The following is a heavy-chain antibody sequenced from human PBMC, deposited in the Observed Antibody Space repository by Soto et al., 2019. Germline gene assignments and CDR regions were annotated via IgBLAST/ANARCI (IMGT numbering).Heavy chain of an antibody. D-gene: IGHD3-22*01. V-gene: IGHV3-30*18. CDR1: GFTFSSYG. CDR3: AKVPYPYDSSGYYFFY. Sequence: GGSLRLSCAASGFTFSSYGMHWVRQAPGKGLEWVAVISYDGSNKYYADSVKGRFTISRDNSKNTLYLQMNSLRAEDTAVYYFAKVPYPYDSSGYYFFYWGQGTLVTVS. CDR2: ISYDGSNK. J-gene: IGHJ4*02.